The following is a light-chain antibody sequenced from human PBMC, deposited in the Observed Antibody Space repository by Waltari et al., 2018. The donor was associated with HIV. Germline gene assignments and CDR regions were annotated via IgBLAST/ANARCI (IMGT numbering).Light chain of an antibody. CDR2: GAS. CDR1: QSVSSN. V-gene: IGKV3-15*01. CDR3: QQYSNWPLT. Sequence: EIAMTQSPVTLSVSPGERATLSCRASQSVSSNLAWYQQKPGQAPSLLIYGASTRATGIPARFSASGSETEFTLAISSLQSEDFAVYYCQQYSNWPLTFGGGTKVEI. J-gene: IGKJ4*01.